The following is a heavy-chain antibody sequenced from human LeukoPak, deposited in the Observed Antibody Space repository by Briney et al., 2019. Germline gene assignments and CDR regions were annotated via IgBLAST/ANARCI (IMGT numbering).Heavy chain of an antibody. CDR2: IPYDGSNK. J-gene: IGHJ6*02. Sequence: GGSLRLSCAASGFTFSRYAMHWVRQAPGKGLEWVAVIPYDGSNKYYADSVKGRFTISRDNSKNTLFVQMNSLRVEDTAVYCCARDPGYSSGSIYGMDVWGQGTLVTVS. D-gene: IGHD6-19*01. V-gene: IGHV3-30*04. CDR3: ARDPGYSSGSIYGMDV. CDR1: GFTFSRYA.